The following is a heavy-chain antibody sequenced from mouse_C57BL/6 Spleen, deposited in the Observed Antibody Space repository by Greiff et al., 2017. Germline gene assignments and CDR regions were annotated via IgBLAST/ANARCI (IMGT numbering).Heavy chain of an antibody. CDR3: ESGGLRRWYFDV. CDR2: INPNYGTP. V-gene: IGHV1-39*01. J-gene: IGHJ1*03. D-gene: IGHD1-1*01. Sequence: EVQLQESGPELVKPGASVKISCKASGYSFTDSNMNWVKQSNGKSLEWIGVINPNYGTPSYNHTFKGKATLTVSQSSSTAYMQLNSLTSEDSAVYYCESGGLRRWYFDVWGTGATVTVSS. CDR1: GYSFTDSN.